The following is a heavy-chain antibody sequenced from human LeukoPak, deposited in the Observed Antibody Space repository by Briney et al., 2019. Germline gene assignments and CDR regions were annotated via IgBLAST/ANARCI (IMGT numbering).Heavy chain of an antibody. Sequence: GGSLRLSCAVSGFTFSNYWMTWVRQAPGKGLEWVAHINQDGSEEHYMDSVKARFTISRDNAKNSLSLQMNSLRAEDTAVYYCVRDGGVSGYDLLDYWGQGTLVTVSS. V-gene: IGHV3-7*01. CDR3: VRDGGVSGYDLLDY. CDR1: GFTFSNYW. J-gene: IGHJ4*02. D-gene: IGHD5-12*01. CDR2: INQDGSEE.